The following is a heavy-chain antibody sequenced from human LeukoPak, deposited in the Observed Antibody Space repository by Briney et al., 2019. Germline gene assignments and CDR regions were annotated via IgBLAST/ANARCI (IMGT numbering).Heavy chain of an antibody. J-gene: IGHJ4*02. CDR2: IIPIFGTA. V-gene: IGHV1-69*05. CDR3: ASSWTYYYDSSGYYYGY. D-gene: IGHD3-22*01. CDR1: GGTFCSYA. Sequence: SVKVSCKASGGTFCSYAISWVRQAPGQGLEWMGRIIPIFGTANYAQKFQGRVTITTDESTSTAYMELSSLRSEDTAVYYCASSWTYYYDSSGYYYGYWGQGTLVTVSS.